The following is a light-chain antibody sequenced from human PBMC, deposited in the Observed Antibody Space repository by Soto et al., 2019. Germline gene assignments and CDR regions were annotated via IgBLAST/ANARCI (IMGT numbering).Light chain of an antibody. CDR3: CSYADSSTYV. CDR2: EAS. Sequence: QSALTQPASVSGSPGQSIAISCTGTSSDVGYYNVVSWYQQHPGKAPKLMIYEASKRPSGVSNRFSGSKSGNTASLTISGLQAEDEADCYCCSYADSSTYVFGTGTKLTVL. J-gene: IGLJ1*01. CDR1: SSDVGYYNV. V-gene: IGLV2-23*01.